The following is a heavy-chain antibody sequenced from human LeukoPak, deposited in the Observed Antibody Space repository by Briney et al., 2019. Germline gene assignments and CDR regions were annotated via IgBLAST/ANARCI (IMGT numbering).Heavy chain of an antibody. CDR1: GGTFSSYA. V-gene: IGHV1-69*04. J-gene: IGHJ4*02. Sequence: SVKVSCKASGGTFSSYAISWVRQAPGQGLEWMGRIIPILGIANYAQKFQGRVTITADKSTSTAYMELSSLRSEDTAVYYCARASGSYYAGFFDYWGQGTLVTVSS. CDR3: ARASGSYYAGFFDY. D-gene: IGHD1-26*01. CDR2: IIPILGIA.